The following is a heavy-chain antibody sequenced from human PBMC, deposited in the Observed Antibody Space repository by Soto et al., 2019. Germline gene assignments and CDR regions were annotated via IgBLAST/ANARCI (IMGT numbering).Heavy chain of an antibody. CDR3: ARWDIVVVVAAGDYYYGMDV. V-gene: IGHV5-10-1*01. D-gene: IGHD2-15*01. Sequence: GESLKISCKGSGYSFTSYWISWVRQMPGKGLEWMGRIDPSDSYTNYSPSFQGHVTISADKSISTAYLQWSGLKASDTAMYYCARWDIVVVVAAGDYYYGMDVWGQGTTVTVSS. CDR2: IDPSDSYT. CDR1: GYSFTSYW. J-gene: IGHJ6*02.